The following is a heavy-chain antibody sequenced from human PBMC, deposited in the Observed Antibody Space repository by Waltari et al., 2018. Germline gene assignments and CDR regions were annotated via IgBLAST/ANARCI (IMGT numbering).Heavy chain of an antibody. V-gene: IGHV1-2*02. J-gene: IGHJ6*02. CDR1: GDNIIGFY. CDR3: ARPLLFSYYHMDI. Sequence: QVQLVQSGAEVKKPGASVTVSCKAAGDNIIGFYLHWVRQAPGQGLEWLGWINPSNGLTNSAQKFQGRVTMTRDTSINTAYLELSSVTSDDTAVYYCARPLLFSYYHMDIWGQGTTVTVSS. CDR2: INPSNGLT.